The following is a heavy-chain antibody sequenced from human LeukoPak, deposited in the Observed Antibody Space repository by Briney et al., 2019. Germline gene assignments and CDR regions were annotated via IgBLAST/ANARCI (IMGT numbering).Heavy chain of an antibody. CDR1: GFTFSSYT. V-gene: IGHV3-21*01. CDR3: ARAIFASGGNSGGSGY. Sequence: GGSLRLSCAASGFTFSSYTMNWVRLAPGKGLEWVSSISRSNIYKYYADSVKGRFTISRDNAKNSLYLQMNSLRAEDTAVYYCARAIFASGGNSGGSGYWGQGTLVTVSS. CDR2: ISRSNIYK. J-gene: IGHJ4*02. D-gene: IGHD4-23*01.